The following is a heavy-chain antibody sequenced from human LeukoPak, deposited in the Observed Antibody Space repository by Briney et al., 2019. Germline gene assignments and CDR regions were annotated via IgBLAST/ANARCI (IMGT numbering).Heavy chain of an antibody. CDR2: ISGTAANT. Sequence: GGSLRLSCAASGFTFSSYAMSWVRQAPGKGLEWVSAISGTAANTYYADSVKGRFSIYRDNSSNTVHLQMKSISAEETVVYYCANQRGGFWGQATLVTVPS. J-gene: IGHJ4*02. V-gene: IGHV3-23*01. CDR3: ANQRGGF. CDR1: GFTFSSYA. D-gene: IGHD3-10*01.